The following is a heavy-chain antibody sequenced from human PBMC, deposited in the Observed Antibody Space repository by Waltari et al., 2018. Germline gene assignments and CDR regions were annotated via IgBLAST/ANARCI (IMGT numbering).Heavy chain of an antibody. CDR2: FDAEDGET. J-gene: IGHJ6*03. CDR1: GYTLTELT. Sequence: QVQLVQSGAEVKKPGASVKVSCKAPGYTLTELTLHWVGQAPGKGLEWMGGFDAEDGETIYAQKFQERVTMTEDTSTDTAYMELSSLRSEDTAVYYCATSPGYYYYYMDVWGKGTTVTVSS. D-gene: IGHD7-27*01. V-gene: IGHV1-24*01. CDR3: ATSPGYYYYYMDV.